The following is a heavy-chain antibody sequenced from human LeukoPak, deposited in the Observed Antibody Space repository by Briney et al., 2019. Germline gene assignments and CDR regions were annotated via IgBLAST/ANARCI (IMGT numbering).Heavy chain of an antibody. CDR2: IKSKTDGGTT. J-gene: IGHJ4*02. CDR3: TTGPYYDILTGYYKHHY. D-gene: IGHD3-9*01. Sequence: WGSLRLSCAASGFTFSNAWMSWVRQAPGKGLEWVGRIKSKTDGGTTDYAAHVKGRFTISRDDSKNTLYLQMNSLKTEDTAVYYCTTGPYYDILTGYYKHHYWGQGTLVTVSS. CDR1: GFTFSNAW. V-gene: IGHV3-15*01.